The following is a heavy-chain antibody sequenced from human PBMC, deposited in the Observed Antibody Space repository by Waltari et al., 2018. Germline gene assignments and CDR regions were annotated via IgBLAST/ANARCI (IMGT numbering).Heavy chain of an antibody. V-gene: IGHV3-23*01. J-gene: IGHJ6*03. CDR3: ARAGLWSGHYHYYYMDV. D-gene: IGHD3-3*01. CDR1: GFHFGAYV. Sequence: EVEVLESGGGLLQPGGSLRLSCAGSGFHFGAYVMSWVRQATGQGLEWVSSMSGGGGDIYYSDSLKGRFTISRDNYKNTLHLQINSLRGEDTAVYHCARAGLWSGHYHYYYMDVWGKGTTVTVSS. CDR2: MSGGGGDI.